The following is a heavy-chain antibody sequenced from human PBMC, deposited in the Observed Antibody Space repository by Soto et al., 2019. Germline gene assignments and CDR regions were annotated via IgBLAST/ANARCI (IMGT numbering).Heavy chain of an antibody. V-gene: IGHV1-2*04. CDR3: ARTRVELLDYFGY. Sequence: ASVKVSCKASGYTFTGYYMHWVRQAPGQGLEWMGWINPNSGGTNYAQKFQGLVTMTRDTSISTAYMELSRLRSDDTAVYYCARTRVELLDYFGYWGQGTLVTVSS. J-gene: IGHJ4*02. CDR2: INPNSGGT. CDR1: GYTFTGYY. D-gene: IGHD1-7*01.